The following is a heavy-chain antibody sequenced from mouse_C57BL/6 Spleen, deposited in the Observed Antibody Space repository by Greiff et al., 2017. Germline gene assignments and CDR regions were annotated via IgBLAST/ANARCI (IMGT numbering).Heavy chain of an antibody. CDR1: GYTFTSYW. CDR2: IDPSDSYT. D-gene: IGHD1-1*01. V-gene: IGHV1-69*01. CDR3: AREDYGRKAMDY. Sequence: VQLQQSGAELVMPGASVKLSCKASGYTFTSYWMHWVKQRPGQGLEWIGEIDPSDSYTNYNQKFKGKSTLTVDKSSSTAYMQLSSLTSEDSAVYYCAREDYGRKAMDYWGQGTSVTVSS. J-gene: IGHJ4*01.